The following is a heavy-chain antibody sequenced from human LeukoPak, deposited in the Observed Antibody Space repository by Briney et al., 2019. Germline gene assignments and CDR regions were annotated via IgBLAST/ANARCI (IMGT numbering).Heavy chain of an antibody. CDR3: AKDLITLPF. CDR2: IYSGGST. V-gene: IGHV3-66*01. Sequence: SGGSLRLSCAASGFTFSVYSMNWVRQAPGKGLEWVSVIYSGGSTYYADSVKGRFTISRDNSKNTLYLQMNSPRAEDTAVYCCAKDLITLPFWGQGTLVTVSS. J-gene: IGHJ4*02. D-gene: IGHD1-14*01. CDR1: GFTFSVYS.